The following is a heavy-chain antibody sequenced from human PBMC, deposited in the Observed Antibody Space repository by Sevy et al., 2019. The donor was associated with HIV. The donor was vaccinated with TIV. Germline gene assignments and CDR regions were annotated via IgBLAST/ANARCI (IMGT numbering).Heavy chain of an antibody. J-gene: IGHJ6*02. V-gene: IGHV4-4*07. CDR2: IYTSGST. Sequence: SETLSLTCTVSGGSISSYYWSWIRQPAGKGLEWIGRIYTSGSTNYNPSLKSRVTMSVDTSKNQFSLKLGSVTAADTAVYYCASGLSPPSYYYYGMDVWGQGTTVTVSS. CDR1: GGSISSYY. CDR3: ASGLSPPSYYYYGMDV.